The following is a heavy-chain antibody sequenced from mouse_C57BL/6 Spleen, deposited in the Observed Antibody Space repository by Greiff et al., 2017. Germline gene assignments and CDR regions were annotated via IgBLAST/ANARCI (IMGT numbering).Heavy chain of an antibody. D-gene: IGHD1-1*01. CDR1: GYTFTSYV. J-gene: IGHJ2*01. CDR3: ARGRISAVEADEDWLDD. CDR2: ISPRDGNT. Sequence: QVQLQQSGPELVKPGASVKLSCTASGYTFTSYVINWVKQGPGQGLEWIGWISPRDGNTCYNEKFKGQATLTVDKSSSTAYMVLHSLTSEDSAVYFCARGRISAVEADEDWLDDWGQGTTLTVSS. V-gene: IGHV1-85*01.